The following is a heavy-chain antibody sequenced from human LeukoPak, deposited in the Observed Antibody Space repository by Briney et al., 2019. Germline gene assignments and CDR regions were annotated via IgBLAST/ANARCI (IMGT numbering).Heavy chain of an antibody. D-gene: IGHD3-22*01. J-gene: IGHJ4*02. CDR1: GYSISSGYY. Sequence: SETLSLTCTVSGYSISSGYYWGWIRQPPGMWLEWIGSILHSGSTYYNPSLKSRVTMSVDTSKNQFSLKLSSVTAADTAVYYCAREGRYCYDSSGYYFDWGQGTLVTVSS. V-gene: IGHV4-38-2*02. CDR2: ILHSGST. CDR3: AREGRYCYDSSGYYFD.